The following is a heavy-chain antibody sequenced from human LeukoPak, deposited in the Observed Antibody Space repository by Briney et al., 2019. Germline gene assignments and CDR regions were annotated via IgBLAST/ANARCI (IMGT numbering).Heavy chain of an antibody. CDR2: ISGGGETT. Sequence: GGSLRLSCAASGFTFNNYAMNWVRQAPGKGLEWVSSISGGGETTYYADSAKGRFTISRDNSQNTLYLQMNSLRAEDTAVYYCARLSGSYAFDIWGQGTMVTVSS. V-gene: IGHV3-23*01. CDR1: GFTFNNYA. J-gene: IGHJ3*02. CDR3: ARLSGSYAFDI. D-gene: IGHD1-26*01.